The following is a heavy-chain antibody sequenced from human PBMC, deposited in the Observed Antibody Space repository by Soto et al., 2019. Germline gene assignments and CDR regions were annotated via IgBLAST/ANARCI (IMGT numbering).Heavy chain of an antibody. CDR1: GGSISSGDYY. CDR2: IYHSGST. J-gene: IGHJ4*02. D-gene: IGHD3-10*01. V-gene: IGHV4-30-4*01. CDR3: ARHRTGPITHFDY. Sequence: SETLSLTCTVSGGSISSGDYYWSWIRQPPGKGLEWIGYIYHSGSTYYNPSLKSRVTISVDTSKNQFSLKLSSVTAADTAVYYCARHRTGPITHFDYWGQGTLVTVSS.